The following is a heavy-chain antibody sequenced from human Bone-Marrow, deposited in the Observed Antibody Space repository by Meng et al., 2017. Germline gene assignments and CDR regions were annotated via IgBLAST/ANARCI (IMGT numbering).Heavy chain of an antibody. CDR1: GFTFDDYA. J-gene: IGHJ6*02. V-gene: IGHV3-9*01. Sequence: GGSLRLSCAASGFTFDDYAMHWVRQAPGKGLEWVSGISWNSGSIGYADSVKGRFTISRDNANDSLYLQMNSLRAEDTAVYYCARDRPNYYGSGSYYNVDVYYYYGMDVWGQGTTVTVSS. D-gene: IGHD3-10*01. CDR2: ISWNSGSI. CDR3: ARDRPNYYGSGSYYNVDVYYYYGMDV.